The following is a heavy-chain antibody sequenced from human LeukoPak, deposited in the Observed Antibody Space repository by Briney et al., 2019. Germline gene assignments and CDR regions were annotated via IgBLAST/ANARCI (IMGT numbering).Heavy chain of an antibody. D-gene: IGHD5-12*01. Sequence: SVKVSCKASGYTFTGYYMHWVRQAPGLGLEWMGWINPNSGDTNYAQKFQGRVTMTRDTSIRTAYLELSGLKSDDTAVYYCAKNPYEYYFDYWGQGTLVTVSS. CDR2: INPNSGDT. V-gene: IGHV1-2*02. J-gene: IGHJ4*02. CDR3: AKNPYEYYFDY. CDR1: GYTFTGYY.